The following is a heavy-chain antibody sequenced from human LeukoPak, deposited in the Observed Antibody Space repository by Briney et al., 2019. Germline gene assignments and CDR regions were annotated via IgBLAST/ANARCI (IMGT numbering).Heavy chain of an antibody. Sequence: ASVKVSCKASGYTFTSYDINWVRQATGQGLEWMGWMNPNSGNTGYAQKFQGRVTMTRNTSISTAYMELSSLRSEDTAVYYCARGGSIAAAGYNWFDPWGQGTLVTVSS. J-gene: IGHJ5*02. V-gene: IGHV1-8*01. CDR3: ARGGSIAAAGYNWFDP. CDR1: GYTFTSYD. CDR2: MNPNSGNT. D-gene: IGHD6-13*01.